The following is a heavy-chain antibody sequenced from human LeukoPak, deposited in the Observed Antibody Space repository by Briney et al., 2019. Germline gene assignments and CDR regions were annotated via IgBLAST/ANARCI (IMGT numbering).Heavy chain of an antibody. CDR2: ISGSGGST. CDR3: AKGPQRGTYCSGGSCWFDYCYGMDV. J-gene: IGHJ6*01. D-gene: IGHD2-15*01. V-gene: IGHV3-23*01. CDR1: GFTFSSYA. Sequence: GGSLRLSCAASGFTFSSYAMSWVRQAPGKGLEWVSAISGSGGSTYYADSVKGRFTISRDNSKNTLYLQMNSLRAEDTAVCYCAKGPQRGTYCSGGSCWFDYCYGMDVWGQGTTVTVSS.